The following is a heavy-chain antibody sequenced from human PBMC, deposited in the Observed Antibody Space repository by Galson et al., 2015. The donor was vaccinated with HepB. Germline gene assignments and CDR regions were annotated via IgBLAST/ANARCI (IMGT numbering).Heavy chain of an antibody. CDR1: GYTFTSYG. CDR3: ARVDSGMYQLLGFYYYMDV. V-gene: IGHV1-18*01. Sequence: SVKVSCKASGYTFTSYGISWVRQAPGQGFEWMGWIITHNVNTNYAQKFQGRVTMTTDTSTGTAYMELRNLTSDDTAVYYCARVDSGMYQLLGFYYYMDVWGKGATVTVSS. J-gene: IGHJ6*03. CDR2: IITHNVNT. D-gene: IGHD2-2*01.